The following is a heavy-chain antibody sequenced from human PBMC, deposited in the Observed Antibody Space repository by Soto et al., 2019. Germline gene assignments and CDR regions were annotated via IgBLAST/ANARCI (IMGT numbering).Heavy chain of an antibody. CDR1: GGTFSSYA. CDR2: IIPIFGTA. V-gene: IGHV1-69*13. Sequence: VKVSCKASGGTFSSYAISWVRQAPGQGLEWMGGIIPIFGTANYAQKFQGRVTITADESTSTAYMELSSLRSEDTAVYSCTRYNSGWQPREHPWYYYGMDVWGQGTTVTVSS. D-gene: IGHD6-19*01. J-gene: IGHJ6*02. CDR3: TRYNSGWQPREHPWYYYGMDV.